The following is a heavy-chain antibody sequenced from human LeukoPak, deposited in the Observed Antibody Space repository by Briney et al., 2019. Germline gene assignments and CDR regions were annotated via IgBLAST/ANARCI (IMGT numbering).Heavy chain of an antibody. CDR3: AALDSGNYYGDY. D-gene: IGHD1-26*01. V-gene: IGHV3-9*01. Sequence: GGSLRLSCAASGFTFDDYAMHWVQQAPGQGLEWVSGINWNSGSIGYADSVKGRFTISRDNAKNSLYLQMNSLRPEDTALYYCAALDSGNYYGDYWGQGTLVTVSS. J-gene: IGHJ4*02. CDR2: INWNSGSI. CDR1: GFTFDDYA.